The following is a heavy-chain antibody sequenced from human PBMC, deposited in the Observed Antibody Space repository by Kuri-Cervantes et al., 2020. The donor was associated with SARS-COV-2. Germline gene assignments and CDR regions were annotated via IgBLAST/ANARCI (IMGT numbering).Heavy chain of an antibody. CDR1: GYTFSNYG. D-gene: IGHD3-3*01. V-gene: IGHV1-18*04. J-gene: IGHJ6*03. CDR3: TRGVFITNPPSYYYYMDV. Sequence: ASVKVSCKASGYTFSNYGISWLRQAPGQGPEWMGWISVDNADTNYAQKFQGRVTMTRDTSISTAYMELSRLRSDDTAVYYCTRGVFITNPPSYYYYMDVWGKGTTVTVSS. CDR2: ISVDNADT.